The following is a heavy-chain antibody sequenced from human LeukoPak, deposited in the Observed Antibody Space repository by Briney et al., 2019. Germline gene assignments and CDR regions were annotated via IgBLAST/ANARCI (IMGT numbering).Heavy chain of an antibody. CDR3: TRFPTWEDLSPLDS. CDR2: ISPNTAGT. D-gene: IGHD1-26*01. V-gene: IGHV1-2*02. Sequence: ASVKVSCKASGYTFTGYYMHWVRQAPGQGLEWMGWISPNTAGTYYAQNFQGRVTMTRDTSISTAYMELSRLTSADTAVYYCTRFPTWEDLSPLDSWGQGTLVTVSS. CDR1: GYTFTGYY. J-gene: IGHJ4*02.